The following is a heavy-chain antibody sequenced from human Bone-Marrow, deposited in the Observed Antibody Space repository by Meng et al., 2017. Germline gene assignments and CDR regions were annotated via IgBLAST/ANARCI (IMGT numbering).Heavy chain of an antibody. CDR1: GGTFSSYT. V-gene: IGHV1-69*04. J-gene: IGHJ5*02. D-gene: IGHD2-15*01. CDR2: IIPILGIA. CDR3: ARDNCSGGSCSNWFDP. Sequence: SSVNVSCKASGGTFSSYTISWVRQAPGQGLEWMGRIIPILGIANYAQKFQGRVTITADKSTSTAYMELSSLRSEDTAVYYCARDNCSGGSCSNWFDPWGQGTLVTVSS.